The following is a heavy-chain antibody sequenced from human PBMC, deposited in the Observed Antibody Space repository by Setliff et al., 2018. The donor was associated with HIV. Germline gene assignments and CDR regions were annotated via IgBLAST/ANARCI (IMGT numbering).Heavy chain of an antibody. CDR3: ARGRGYDSSALFDY. Sequence: SVKVSCKASGGSFSNYAVNWVRQAPGQGLVWMGGSIPIYSEPDYTQKFQGRVTITTDESTSTAYMELSSLRSDDTAVYYCARGRGYDSSALFDYGDQGTLGTSPQ. D-gene: IGHD3-22*01. J-gene: IGHJ4*02. V-gene: IGHV1-69*05. CDR2: SIPIYSEP. CDR1: GGSFSNYA.